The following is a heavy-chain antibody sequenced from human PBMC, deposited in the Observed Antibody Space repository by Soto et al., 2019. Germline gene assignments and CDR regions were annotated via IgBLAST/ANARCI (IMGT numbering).Heavy chain of an antibody. CDR1: GFTFSKYG. Sequence: EVQLLESGGGLVQPGGSLRLSCAGSGFTFSKYGMTWVRQAPGKGLEWVSSVSGSGETTYYADSVRGRFTISRDNSKDTLSVQMKSLRAEDTAVYYCAKEASVPSFGEFWFFDLWGRGTQVTVSS. D-gene: IGHD3-10*01. V-gene: IGHV3-23*01. CDR3: AKEASVPSFGEFWFFDL. J-gene: IGHJ2*01. CDR2: VSGSGETT.